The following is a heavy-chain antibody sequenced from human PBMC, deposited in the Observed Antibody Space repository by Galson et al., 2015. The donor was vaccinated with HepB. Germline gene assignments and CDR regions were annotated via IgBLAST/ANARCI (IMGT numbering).Heavy chain of an antibody. Sequence: SEPLSLTCTVSGGSISSSSYYWGWIRQPPGKGLEWIGSIYYSGSTYYNPSLKSRVTISVDTSKNQFSLKLSSVTAADTAVYYCASTYCSGGSCYYYYYGMDVWGQGTTVTVSS. CDR1: GGSISSSSYY. J-gene: IGHJ6*02. CDR3: ASTYCSGGSCYYYYYGMDV. V-gene: IGHV4-39*01. D-gene: IGHD2-15*01. CDR2: IYYSGST.